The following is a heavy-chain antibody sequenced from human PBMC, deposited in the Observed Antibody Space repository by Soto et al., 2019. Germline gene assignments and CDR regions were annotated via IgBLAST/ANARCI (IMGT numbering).Heavy chain of an antibody. D-gene: IGHD3-10*01. CDR3: TTTNRGGHFDY. J-gene: IGHJ4*02. Sequence: PGGSLRLSCAASGFDFSSYWMTWVRQAPGKGLQWVAIIRQDGSEEKYVDSVRGRFTISRDNAKNLVYLQMNSLRAEDTAVYYCTTTNRGGHFDYWGRGTLVTVSS. CDR2: IRQDGSEE. V-gene: IGHV3-7*03. CDR1: GFDFSSYW.